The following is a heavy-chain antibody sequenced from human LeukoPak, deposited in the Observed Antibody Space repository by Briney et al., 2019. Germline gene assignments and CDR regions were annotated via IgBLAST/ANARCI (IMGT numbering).Heavy chain of an antibody. CDR3: ARGGSGRTQDDTYDI. D-gene: IGHD3-10*01. CDR1: GFSFSSYS. J-gene: IGHJ3*02. CDR2: ISSGSSYI. V-gene: IGHV3-21*01. Sequence: GGSLRLSCAASGFSFSSYSMNWVRQAPGKGLEWVSIISSGSSYIFYADSVKGRFTISRDNAKNSLYLQMDSLRAEDTAVYSCARGGSGRTQDDTYDIWGQGTKVTVSS.